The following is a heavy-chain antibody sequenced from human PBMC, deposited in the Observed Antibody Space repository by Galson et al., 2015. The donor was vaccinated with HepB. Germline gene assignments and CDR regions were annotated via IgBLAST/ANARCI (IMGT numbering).Heavy chain of an antibody. Sequence: SVKVSCKASGYTFTSYGISWVRQAPGQGLEWMGWISAYNGNTNYAQKLQGRVIMTTDTSTSTAYMELRSLRSDDTAVYYCARVGGRLWFGELSGFDYWGQGTLVTVSS. CDR1: GYTFTSYG. CDR3: ARVGGRLWFGELSGFDY. V-gene: IGHV1-18*04. D-gene: IGHD3-10*01. CDR2: ISAYNGNT. J-gene: IGHJ4*02.